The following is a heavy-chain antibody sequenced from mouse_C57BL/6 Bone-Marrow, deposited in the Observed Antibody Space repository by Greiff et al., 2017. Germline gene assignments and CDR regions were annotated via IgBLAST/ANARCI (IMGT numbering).Heavy chain of an antibody. CDR3: TTYGGAMDY. Sequence: VQLKQSGAELVRPGASVKLSCTASGFNIKDDYMHWVKQRPEQGLEWIGWIDPENGDTEYASKFQGKATITADTSYNTAYLQLSSLTSEDTAVYYCTTYGGAMDYWGQGASVTVSS. J-gene: IGHJ4*01. CDR1: GFNIKDDY. D-gene: IGHD1-1*01. V-gene: IGHV14-4*01. CDR2: IDPENGDT.